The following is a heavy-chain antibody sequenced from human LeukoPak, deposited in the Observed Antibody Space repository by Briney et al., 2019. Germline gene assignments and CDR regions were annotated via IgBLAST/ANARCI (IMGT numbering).Heavy chain of an antibody. J-gene: IGHJ6*02. CDR1: GYTFTSYD. V-gene: IGHV1-8*01. D-gene: IGHD4-11*01. Sequence: ASVKVSCKASGYTFTSYDINWVRQATGQGLEWMGWMNPNSGNTGYAQKFQGRVTMTRNTSISTACMELSSLRSEDTAVYYCATLQMGRYGMDVWGQGTTVTVSS. CDR2: MNPNSGNT. CDR3: ATLQMGRYGMDV.